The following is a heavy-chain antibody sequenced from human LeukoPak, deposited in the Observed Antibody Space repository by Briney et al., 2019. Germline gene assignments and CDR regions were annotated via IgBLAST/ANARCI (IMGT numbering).Heavy chain of an antibody. J-gene: IGHJ4*02. CDR3: ARDGGNFYFDY. Sequence: GGSLRLSCAASGFTFSSYDINWVRQAPGKGLEWVSSISSSSSYIYYADSVKGRFTISRDNAKNSLYLQMNSLRAEDTAVYYCARDGGNFYFDYWGQGTLVTVSS. CDR1: GFTFSSYD. CDR2: ISSSSSYI. D-gene: IGHD1-7*01. V-gene: IGHV3-21*01.